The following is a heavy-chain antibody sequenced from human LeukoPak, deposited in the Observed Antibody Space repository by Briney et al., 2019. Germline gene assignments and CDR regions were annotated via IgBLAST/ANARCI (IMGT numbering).Heavy chain of an antibody. CDR3: ARGGYCGGDCYFYY. V-gene: IGHV4-61*02. CDR2: VYSSGST. CDR1: GGSISSGSYY. D-gene: IGHD2-21*02. J-gene: IGHJ4*02. Sequence: SETLSLTCTVSGGSISSGSYYWSWIRQPAGKGLEWIGRVYSSGSTNYNPSLKSRVTISVDTSKNQFSLKLSSVTAADTAVYYCARGGYCGGDCYFYYWGQGTLVTVSS.